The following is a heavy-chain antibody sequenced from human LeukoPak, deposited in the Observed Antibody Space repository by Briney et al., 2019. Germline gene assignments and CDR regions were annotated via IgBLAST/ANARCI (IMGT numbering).Heavy chain of an antibody. J-gene: IGHJ3*02. CDR1: GGSISSGGYY. CDR3: ARDRHAESATIYTRAQWDAFDI. CDR2: IYYSGST. D-gene: IGHD5-24*01. Sequence: SQTLSLTCTVSGGSISSGGYYWSWIRQHPGKGLEWIGYIYYSGSTYYNPSLKSRVTISVDTSKNQFSLKLSSVTAADTAVYYCARDRHAESATIYTRAQWDAFDIWGQGTMVTVSS. V-gene: IGHV4-31*03.